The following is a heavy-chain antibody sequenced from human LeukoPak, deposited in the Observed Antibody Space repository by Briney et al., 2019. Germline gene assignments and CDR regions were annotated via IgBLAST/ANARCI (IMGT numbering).Heavy chain of an antibody. CDR1: GFTFSRYE. CDR3: AGVAVAGYDY. Sequence: GGSLRLSCAASGFTFSRYEMNWVRQAPGKGLEWVSYISSSGSTIYYADSVKGRFTISRDNAKNSLYLQMSSLRAEDTAVYYCAGVAVAGYDYWGQGTLVTVSS. CDR2: ISSSGSTI. J-gene: IGHJ4*02. V-gene: IGHV3-48*03. D-gene: IGHD6-19*01.